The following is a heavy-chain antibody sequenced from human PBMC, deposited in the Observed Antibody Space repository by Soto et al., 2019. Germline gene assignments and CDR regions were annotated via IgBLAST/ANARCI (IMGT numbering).Heavy chain of an antibody. J-gene: IGHJ4*02. Sequence: SETLSLTCTVSGGSISSSSYYWGWIRQPPGKGLEWIGSIYYSGSTYYNPSLKSRVTISVDTSKNQFSLKLSSVTAADTAVYYCASLLRSGWYTAFDYWGQGTLVTVSS. CDR1: GGSISSSSYY. CDR2: IYYSGST. V-gene: IGHV4-39*01. CDR3: ASLLRSGWYTAFDY. D-gene: IGHD6-19*01.